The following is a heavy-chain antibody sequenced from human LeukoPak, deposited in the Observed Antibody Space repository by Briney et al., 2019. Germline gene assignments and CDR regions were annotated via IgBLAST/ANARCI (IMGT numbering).Heavy chain of an antibody. Sequence: SGGSLRLSCVASGLTFRNYGFPWVRQATGKGLEWVEIIYSGGGTTKYYAESVKDRFTITRDDSRDTLYLQMNSLRAEDTAVYYCVVILVPGGVWHFDLWGRGTLVTVSS. CDR1: GLTFRNYG. J-gene: IGHJ2*01. CDR2: IYSGGGTTK. CDR3: VVILVPGGVWHFDL. V-gene: IGHV3-33*03. D-gene: IGHD2-2*01.